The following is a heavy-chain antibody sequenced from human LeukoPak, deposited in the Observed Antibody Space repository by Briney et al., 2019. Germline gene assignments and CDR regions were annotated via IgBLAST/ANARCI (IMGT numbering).Heavy chain of an antibody. CDR1: GFTLSSYA. Sequence: QPGGSLRLSCAASGFTLSSYAMHWVRQAPGKGLVWVSRIRGDGGDANYADFVKGRYTISRDNAKSTLYLQMNGLGVEDTAVYYCVRDIVAGSGSYSDWGQGTLVTVSS. J-gene: IGHJ4*02. D-gene: IGHD3-10*01. V-gene: IGHV3-74*01. CDR2: IRGDGGDA. CDR3: VRDIVAGSGSYSD.